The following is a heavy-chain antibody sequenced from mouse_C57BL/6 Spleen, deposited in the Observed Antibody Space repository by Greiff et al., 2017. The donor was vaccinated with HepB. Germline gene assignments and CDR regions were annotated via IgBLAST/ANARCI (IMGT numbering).Heavy chain of an antibody. J-gene: IGHJ1*03. CDR2: FYPGSGSI. CDR1: GYTFPEYT. D-gene: IGHD1-1*01. Sequence: VKLQESGAELVKPGASVKLSCKASGYTFPEYTIHWVKQRSGQGLEWIGWFYPGSGSIKYNEKFKDKATLTADKSSSTVYMELSRLTSEDSAVYFCARYEAPLYGSSYWYFDVWGTGTTVTVSS. V-gene: IGHV1-62-2*01. CDR3: ARYEAPLYGSSYWYFDV.